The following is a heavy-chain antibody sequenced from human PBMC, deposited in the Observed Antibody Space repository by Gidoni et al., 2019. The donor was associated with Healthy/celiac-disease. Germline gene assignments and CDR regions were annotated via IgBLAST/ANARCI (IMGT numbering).Heavy chain of an antibody. J-gene: IGHJ3*02. D-gene: IGHD6-19*01. CDR3: ARPLKQGKWLVAFDI. Sequence: QVQLQQWGAGLLKPSETLSPTCAVYGGSFSGYYWSWIRQPPGKGLEWIGEINHSGSTNYNPSLKSRVTISVDTSKNQFSLKLSSVTAADTAVYYCARPLKQGKWLVAFDIWGQGTMVTVSS. V-gene: IGHV4-34*01. CDR2: INHSGST. CDR1: GGSFSGYY.